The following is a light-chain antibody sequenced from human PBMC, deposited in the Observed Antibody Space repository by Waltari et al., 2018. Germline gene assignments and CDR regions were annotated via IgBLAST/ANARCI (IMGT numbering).Light chain of an antibody. V-gene: IGKV3-20*01. J-gene: IGKJ4*01. CDR3: QQYAYSPLT. CDR2: SAS. CDR1: QSVTSNY. Sequence: EIVLTQSPGTLSLSPGDRATLSCRASQSVTSNYLAWYQQKPGQAPRLLIYSASSKATGNPNRVSGSGSGTDFTLTISGLEPEDFAVYYCQQYAYSPLTFGGGTKVEIK.